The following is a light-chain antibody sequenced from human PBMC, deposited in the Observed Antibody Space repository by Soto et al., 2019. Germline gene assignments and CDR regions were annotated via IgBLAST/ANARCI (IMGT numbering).Light chain of an antibody. V-gene: IGKV3-15*01. CDR1: QSVSSN. J-gene: IGKJ1*01. CDR3: QQYNNWPRT. CDR2: GAS. Sequence: EIVMMQSPATLSVSPGERATLSCRASQSVSSNLAWYQQKPGQAPRLLIYGASTRATGIPARFSGSGSGTDFTLTISSLQSEDFAVYYCQQYNNWPRTFGQGTKVEIK.